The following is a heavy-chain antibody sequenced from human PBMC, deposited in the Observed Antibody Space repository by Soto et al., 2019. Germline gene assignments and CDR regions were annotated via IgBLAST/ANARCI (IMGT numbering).Heavy chain of an antibody. Sequence: EVQLVESGGGLVQPGGSLRLSCTASGFTFSDSWMTRVRQAPGKGLEWVARIKPDESEKKYADSVKGRFSISRDNAKNSMYLQMDSLRGEDTAVYYCVRGGSNYASWGQGTLGTVSS. CDR1: GFTFSDSW. V-gene: IGHV3-7*01. D-gene: IGHD4-4*01. CDR3: VRGGSNYAS. CDR2: IKPDESEK. J-gene: IGHJ5*02.